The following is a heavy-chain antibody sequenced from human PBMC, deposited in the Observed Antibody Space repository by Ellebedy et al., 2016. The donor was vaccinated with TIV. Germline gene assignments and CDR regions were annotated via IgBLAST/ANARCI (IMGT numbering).Heavy chain of an antibody. J-gene: IGHJ6*02. CDR1: GFTFSSSA. Sequence: PGGSLRLSCEASGFTFSSSAMRRVRQAPGQGLEWVSAISGSGGSTFSADPVKGRFTISIDNSNNTLYLQMNSLRAEDTAIYYCAKDYYGSGSYFSYYGMDVWGQGTTVTVSS. CDR2: ISGSGGST. CDR3: AKDYYGSGSYFSYYGMDV. D-gene: IGHD3-10*01. V-gene: IGHV3-23*01.